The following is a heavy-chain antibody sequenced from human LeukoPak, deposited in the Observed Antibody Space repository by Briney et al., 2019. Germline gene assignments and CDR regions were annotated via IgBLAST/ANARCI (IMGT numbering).Heavy chain of an antibody. J-gene: IGHJ4*02. D-gene: IGHD3-22*01. Sequence: GGSLRLSCAASGFTFSSYSMNWVRQAPGKGLEWVSAISGSGGSTYYADSVKGRFTISRDNSKNTLYLQMNSLRAEDTALYYCAKVSGSSGYFQLPIDFWGQGTLVTVSS. CDR1: GFTFSSYS. CDR2: ISGSGGST. V-gene: IGHV3-23*01. CDR3: AKVSGSSGYFQLPIDF.